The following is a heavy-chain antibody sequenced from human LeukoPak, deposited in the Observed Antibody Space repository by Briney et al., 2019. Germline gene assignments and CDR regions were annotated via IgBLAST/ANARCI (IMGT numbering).Heavy chain of an antibody. V-gene: IGHV4-34*01. D-gene: IGHD6-25*01. Sequence: SETLSFTCAVYGGSFSGYYWSWIRQPPGKGLEWIGEINHSGSTNYNPSLKSRVTISVDTSKNQFSLKLSSVTAADTAVYYCARGTSYSSATGWFDPWGQGTLVTVSS. CDR1: GGSFSGYY. CDR2: INHSGST. J-gene: IGHJ5*02. CDR3: ARGTSYSSATGWFDP.